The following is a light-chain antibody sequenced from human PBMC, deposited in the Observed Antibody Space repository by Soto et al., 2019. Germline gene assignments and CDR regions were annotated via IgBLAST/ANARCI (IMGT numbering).Light chain of an antibody. J-gene: IGKJ1*01. CDR2: RAT. CDR1: PGIRNE. CDR3: LQYNTYPAT. Sequence: DIQLTQSPSSLSASVGDRVTITCRASPGIRNELGWFQQKPGKAPERLIYRATTMQRGVPSRFSGSGSGTEFTLTISSLQPEDFATYYCLQYNTYPATFGQGTKVDIK. V-gene: IGKV1-17*01.